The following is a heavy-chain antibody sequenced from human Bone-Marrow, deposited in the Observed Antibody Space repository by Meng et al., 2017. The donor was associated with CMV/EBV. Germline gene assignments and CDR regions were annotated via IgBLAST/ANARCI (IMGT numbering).Heavy chain of an antibody. CDR3: ARAYYGDYPDYFDY. D-gene: IGHD4-17*01. CDR1: GGSISSYY. CDR2: IYYSGST. V-gene: IGHV4-59*01. Sequence: GSLRLSCTVSGGSISSYYWSWIRQPPGKGLEWIGYIYYSGSTNYNPSLKSRVTISVDTSKNQFSLKLSSVTAADTAVYYCARAYYGDYPDYFDYWGQGNLVTVSS. J-gene: IGHJ4*02.